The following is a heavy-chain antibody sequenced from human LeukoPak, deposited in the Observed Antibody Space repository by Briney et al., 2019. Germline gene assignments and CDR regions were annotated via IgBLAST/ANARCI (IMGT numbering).Heavy chain of an antibody. CDR2: IYTSGST. Sequence: SETLSLTCTVSGGSISISSYYWSWIRQPAGKGLDWIGRIYTSGSTNYNPSLKSRVTMSLDTSKNQFSLKLSSVTAADTAVYYCARHGDGYNSGFDYWGQGTLVTVSS. D-gene: IGHD5-24*01. J-gene: IGHJ4*02. V-gene: IGHV4-61*02. CDR1: GGSISISSYY. CDR3: ARHGDGYNSGFDY.